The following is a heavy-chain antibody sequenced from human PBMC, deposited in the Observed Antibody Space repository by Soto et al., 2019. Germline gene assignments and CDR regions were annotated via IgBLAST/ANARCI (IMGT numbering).Heavy chain of an antibody. D-gene: IGHD3-10*01. V-gene: IGHV3-30-3*01. CDR3: ARVSYYGSGIAFKEVDYYYGMDV. CDR2: ISYDGSNK. J-gene: IGHJ6*02. Sequence: QVQLVESGGGVVQPGRSLRLSCAASGFTFSSYAMHWVRQAPGKGLEWVAVISYDGSNKYYADSVKGRFTISRDNSKNTXXLXMXXLRAEDTAVYYCARVSYYGSGIAFKEVDYYYGMDVWGQGTTVTVSS. CDR1: GFTFSSYA.